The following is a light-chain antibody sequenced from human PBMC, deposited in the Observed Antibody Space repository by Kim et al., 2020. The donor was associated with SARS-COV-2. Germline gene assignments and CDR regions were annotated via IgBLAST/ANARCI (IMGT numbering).Light chain of an antibody. J-gene: IGLJ2*01. CDR2: SNN. CDR3: AAWDDSLNGWV. CDR1: SSNIGSNT. V-gene: IGLV1-44*01. Sequence: ELTQPPSASGTPGQRVTISCSGSSSNIGSNTVNWYQQLPGTAPKLLINSNNQRPSGVPDRFSGSKSGTSASLATSGRQSEDEADYYCAAWDDSLNGWVFGGGTQLTVL.